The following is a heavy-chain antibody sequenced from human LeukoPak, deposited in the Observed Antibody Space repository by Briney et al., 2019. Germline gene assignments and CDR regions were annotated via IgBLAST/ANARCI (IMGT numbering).Heavy chain of an antibody. D-gene: IGHD3-10*01. Sequence: SETLSLTCTVSGYSISSGYYWGWIRQSPGKGLEWIGSIYHAGSTFHNPSLKSRVTISVDTSKNQFSLKVNSVTAADTAVYYCARHYYGSGSYRYFDFWGQGTLVTVSS. J-gene: IGHJ4*02. CDR3: ARHYYGSGSYRYFDF. CDR1: GYSISSGYY. CDR2: IYHAGST. V-gene: IGHV4-38-2*02.